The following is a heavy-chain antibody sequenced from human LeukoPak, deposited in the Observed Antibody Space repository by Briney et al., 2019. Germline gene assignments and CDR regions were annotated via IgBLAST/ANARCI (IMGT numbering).Heavy chain of an antibody. D-gene: IGHD3-22*01. CDR1: GGSFSGYY. J-gene: IGHJ4*02. CDR3: ARILTYYYDSSGYYLTLFDY. V-gene: IGHV4-34*01. Sequence: SETLSLTCAVYGGSFSGYYWSWIRQPPGKGLEWIGSIYYSGSTYYNPSLKSRVTISVDTSKNQFSLKLSSVTAADTAVYYCARILTYYYDSSGYYLTLFDYWGQGTLVTVSS. CDR2: IYYSGST.